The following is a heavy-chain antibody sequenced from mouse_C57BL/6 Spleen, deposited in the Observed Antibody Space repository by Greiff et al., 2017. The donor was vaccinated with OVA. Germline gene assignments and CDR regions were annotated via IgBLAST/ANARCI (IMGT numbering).Heavy chain of an antibody. J-gene: IGHJ4*01. V-gene: IGHV14-2*01. CDR1: GFNFNGYS. D-gene: IGHD2-1*01. CDR2: IDHEDGET. Sequence: VQLKESGAELVKPGASVKFSCTASGFNFNGYSMHWVNQTPEQGLEWLGRIDHEDGETKYAAKFQGMATITADTSSNTAYLQNSSLTFEDTDVYYGARRYGNPYCYAMDDWGQGTSVTVSS. CDR3: ARRYGNPYCYAMDD.